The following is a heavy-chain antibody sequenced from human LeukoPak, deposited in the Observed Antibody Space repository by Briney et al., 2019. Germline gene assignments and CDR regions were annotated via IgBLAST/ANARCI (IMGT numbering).Heavy chain of an antibody. CDR3: ARVHSSWYVDWFDP. CDR2: IYYSGGT. J-gene: IGHJ5*02. V-gene: IGHV4-59*01. D-gene: IGHD6-13*01. Sequence: SETLSLTCTVSGGSISSYYWSWIRQPPGKGLEWIGYIYYSGGTNYNPSLKSRVTISVDTSKNQFSLKLSSVTAADTAVYYCARVHSSWYVDWFDPWGQGTLVTVSS. CDR1: GGSISSYY.